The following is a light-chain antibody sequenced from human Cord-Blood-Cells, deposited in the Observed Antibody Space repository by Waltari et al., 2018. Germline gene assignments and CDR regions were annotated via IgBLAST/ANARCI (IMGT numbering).Light chain of an antibody. Sequence: DIQMTQSPSSLSASVRDRVPLTCRASQSISSYLNWYQQKPGKAPKLLIYAASSLESGVPSRFSGSGSGTDFTLTISSLQPEDFATYYCQQSYSTPWTFGQGTKVEIK. CDR3: QQSYSTPWT. J-gene: IGKJ1*01. CDR1: QSISSY. V-gene: IGKV1-39*01. CDR2: AAS.